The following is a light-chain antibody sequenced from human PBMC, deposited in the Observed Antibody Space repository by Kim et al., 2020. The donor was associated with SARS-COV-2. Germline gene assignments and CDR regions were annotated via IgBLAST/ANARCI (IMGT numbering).Light chain of an antibody. J-gene: IGKJ5*01. V-gene: IGKV3-20*01. CDR1: ASVDSSK. CDR2: GAP. Sequence: PGETAHFSCRASASVDSSKLSWYQQTPGPAPRLLIFGAPSRATGIPDRFSGSGSWTDFTLTISRLEPEDFAVYYCQQFGGSPPITFGQGTRLEIK. CDR3: QQFGGSPPIT.